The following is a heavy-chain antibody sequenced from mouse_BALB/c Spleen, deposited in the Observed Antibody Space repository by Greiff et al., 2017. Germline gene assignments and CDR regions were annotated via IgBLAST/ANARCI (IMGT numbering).Heavy chain of an antibody. V-gene: IGHV1-14*01. CDR3: ARGGLLRLPYYAMDD. CDR1: GYTFTSYV. Sequence: EVQLQQSGPELVKPGASVKMSCKASGYTFTSYVMHWVKQKPGQGLEWIGYINPYNDGTKYNEKFKGKATLTSDKSSSTAYMELSSLTSEDSAVYYCARGGLLRLPYYAMDDWGQGTSVTVSS. D-gene: IGHD1-2*01. CDR2: INPYNDGT. J-gene: IGHJ4*01.